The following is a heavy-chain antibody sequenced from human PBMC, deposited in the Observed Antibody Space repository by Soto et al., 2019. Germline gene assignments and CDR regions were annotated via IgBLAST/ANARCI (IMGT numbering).Heavy chain of an antibody. D-gene: IGHD6-19*01. V-gene: IGHV4-59*01. CDR1: GGSISSYY. CDR3: ARDMVSSGWGHYYYYGMDV. CDR2: IYYSGST. Sequence: SETLSLTCTVSGGSISSYYWSWIRQPPGKGLEWIGYIYYSGSTNYNPSLKSRVTISVDTSKNQFSLKLSSVTAADTAVYYCARDMVSSGWGHYYYYGMDVWGQGTTVTVSS. J-gene: IGHJ6*02.